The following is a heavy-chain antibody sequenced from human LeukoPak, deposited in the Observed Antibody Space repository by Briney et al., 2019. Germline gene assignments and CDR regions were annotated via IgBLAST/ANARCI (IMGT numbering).Heavy chain of an antibody. D-gene: IGHD1-1*01. V-gene: IGHV3-48*04. Sequence: PGGSLRLSCAASGFTLSSYAMSWVRQAPGKGLEWVSYISSSSSTIYYADSVKGRFTISRDNAKNSLYLQMNSLRAEDTAVYYCARLERRSIPPYWGQGTLVTVSS. CDR3: ARLERRSIPPY. J-gene: IGHJ4*02. CDR1: GFTLSSYA. CDR2: ISSSSSTI.